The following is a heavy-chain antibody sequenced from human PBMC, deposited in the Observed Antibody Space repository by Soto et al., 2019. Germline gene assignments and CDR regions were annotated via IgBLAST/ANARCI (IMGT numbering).Heavy chain of an antibody. J-gene: IGHJ4*02. V-gene: IGHV1-2*02. CDR2: INPNSGGT. D-gene: IGHD3-3*01. CDR1: GYTFTGYY. CDR3: ATQAPGGYYRYMDY. Sequence: ASVKVSCKASGYTFTGYYMHWVRQAPGQGLEWMEWINPNSGGTNYAQEFQGRVTMTRDTSISTAYMELSRLRSDDTAVYYCATQAPGGYYRYMDYWGEGTLVTVSS.